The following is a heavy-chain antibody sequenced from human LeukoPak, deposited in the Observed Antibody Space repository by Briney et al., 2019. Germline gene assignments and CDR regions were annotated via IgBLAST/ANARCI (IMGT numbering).Heavy chain of an antibody. CDR2: IIPIFGTA. CDR1: GGTFSSYA. D-gene: IGHD5-12*01. V-gene: IGHV1-69*06. CDR3: ARGGYSGYDFHFDY. J-gene: IGHJ4*02. Sequence: ASVKVSCKASGGTFSSYAISWVRQAPGQGLEWMGGIIPIFGTAKYAQKFQGRVTITADKSTSTAYMELSSLRSEDTPVYYCARGGYSGYDFHFDYWGQGTLVTVSS.